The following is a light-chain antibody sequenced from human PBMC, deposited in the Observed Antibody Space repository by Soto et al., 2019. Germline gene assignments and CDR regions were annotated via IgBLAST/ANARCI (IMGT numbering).Light chain of an antibody. J-gene: IGKJ1*01. CDR2: GAS. CDR3: QHYHDWPPRT. V-gene: IGKV3-15*01. CDR1: QSVSTN. Sequence: EIVMTQSPATLSGSPGERVTLSCRASQSVSTNVAWYQQKPGQAPRLLLYGASTRATGLPARFSGSGSGTEFTLPISSLQSEDFAVYYCQHYHDWPPRTFGQGTKVDIK.